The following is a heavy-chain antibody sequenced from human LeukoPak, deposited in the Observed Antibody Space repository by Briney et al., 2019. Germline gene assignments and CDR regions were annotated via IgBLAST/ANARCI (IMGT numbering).Heavy chain of an antibody. V-gene: IGHV1-46*01. CDR3: ARLSQQLPDY. Sequence: ASVKVSCKASGYTFTGYYMHWVRQAPGQGLEWMGWINPSGGSTSYAQKFQGRVTMTRDTSTSTVYMELSSLRSEDTAVYYCARLSQQLPDYWGQGTLVTVSS. CDR2: INPSGGST. D-gene: IGHD6-13*01. CDR1: GYTFTGYY. J-gene: IGHJ4*02.